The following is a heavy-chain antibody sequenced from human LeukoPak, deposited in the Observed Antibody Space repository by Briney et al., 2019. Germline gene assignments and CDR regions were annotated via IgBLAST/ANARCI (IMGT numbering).Heavy chain of an antibody. CDR3: TRDSHDYGDYVGYYYYGMDV. CDR1: GFTFGDYA. V-gene: IGHV3-49*04. J-gene: IGHJ6*02. D-gene: IGHD4-17*01. CDR2: IRSKAYGGTT. Sequence: GGSLRLSCTASGFTFGDYAMSWVRQAPGKGLEWVGFIRSKAYGGTTEYAASVKGRFTISRDDSKSIAYLQMNSLKTEDTAVYYCTRDSHDYGDYVGYYYYGMDVWGQGTTVTVSS.